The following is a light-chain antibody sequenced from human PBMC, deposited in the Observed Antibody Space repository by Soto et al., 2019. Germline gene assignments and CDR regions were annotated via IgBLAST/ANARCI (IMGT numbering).Light chain of an antibody. CDR1: QNVHIN. Sequence: MTHSPATLSVSPGDTDKLSCTPSQNVHINLAWYQQKPGQAPTLLIYGVSARAPGVPARFSGTGSGTEFTLTIRNLQSEDFGVYYCQQYETWPRNFGQGTK. CDR2: GVS. J-gene: IGKJ2*01. V-gene: IGKV3-15*01. CDR3: QQYETWPRN.